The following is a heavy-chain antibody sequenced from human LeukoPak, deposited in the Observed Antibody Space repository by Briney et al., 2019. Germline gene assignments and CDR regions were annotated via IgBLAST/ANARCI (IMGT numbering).Heavy chain of an antibody. J-gene: IGHJ4*02. CDR2: IYYSGST. V-gene: IGHV4-59*01. CDR3: ARDDDDYVWGSYRY. Sequence: SETLSLTCTVSGGSISSYYWSWIRQPPGKGLEWIGYIYYSGSTNYNPSLKSRVTISVDTSKNQYSLKLSSVTAADTAVYFCARDDDDYVWGSYRYWGQGTLVTVSS. D-gene: IGHD3-16*02. CDR1: GGSISSYY.